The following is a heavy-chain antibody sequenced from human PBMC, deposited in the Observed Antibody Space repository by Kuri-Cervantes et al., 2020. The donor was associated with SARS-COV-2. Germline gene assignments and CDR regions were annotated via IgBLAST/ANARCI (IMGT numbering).Heavy chain of an antibody. V-gene: IGHV3-21*01. Sequence: GESLKISCAASGFTFSSYSMNWVRQALGKGLEWVSSISSSSSYIYYADSVKGRFTISRDNAKNSLYLQMNSLRAEDTAVYYCARDGDSYIPVLDYWGQGTLVTVSS. CDR2: ISSSSSYI. CDR3: ARDGDSYIPVLDY. D-gene: IGHD2-21*02. J-gene: IGHJ4*02. CDR1: GFTFSSYS.